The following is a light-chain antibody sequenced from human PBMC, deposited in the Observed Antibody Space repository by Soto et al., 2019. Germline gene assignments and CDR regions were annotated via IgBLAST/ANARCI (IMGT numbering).Light chain of an antibody. CDR1: SRDVGGYNY. V-gene: IGLV2-14*01. Sequence: QSALTQPASVSGSPGQSITISCTGTSRDVGGYNYVSWYQQHPGKVPKLMIYEVTNRPSGVSNRFSGSKSGNTASLTTSGLQAEDEADYYCSSYSTSSTLGGYVFGTGTKVTVL. CDR2: EVT. CDR3: SSYSTSSTLGGYV. J-gene: IGLJ1*01.